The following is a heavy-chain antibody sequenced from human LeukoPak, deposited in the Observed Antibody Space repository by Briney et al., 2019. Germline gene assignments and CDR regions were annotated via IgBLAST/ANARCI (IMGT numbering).Heavy chain of an antibody. CDR1: GFTFSSYA. Sequence: GGSLRLSCAASGFTFSSYAMPWVRQAPGKGLEWVAVISYDGSNKYYADSVKGRFTISRDNSKNTLYLQMNSLRAEDTAVYYCARPSDYYDILSGPDYWGQGTLVTVSS. V-gene: IGHV3-30-3*01. D-gene: IGHD3-9*01. J-gene: IGHJ4*02. CDR2: ISYDGSNK. CDR3: ARPSDYYDILSGPDY.